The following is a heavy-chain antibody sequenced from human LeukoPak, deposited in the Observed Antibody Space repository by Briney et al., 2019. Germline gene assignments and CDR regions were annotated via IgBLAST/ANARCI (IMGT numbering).Heavy chain of an antibody. V-gene: IGHV1-18*04. J-gene: IGHJ4*02. Sequence: ASVKVSCKASGYTFTSRGFSWVRQAPGQGLAWMGWINADNGNTNYAQKLQGRVTMTTDTSTSTAYMELRSLRSDDTAVYYCARDEISGGWYNHWGQGTLVTVSS. CDR2: INADNGNT. CDR3: ARDEISGGWYNH. D-gene: IGHD6-19*01. CDR1: GYTFTSRG.